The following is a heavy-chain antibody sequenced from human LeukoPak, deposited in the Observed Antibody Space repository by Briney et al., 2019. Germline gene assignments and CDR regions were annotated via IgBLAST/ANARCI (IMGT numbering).Heavy chain of an antibody. J-gene: IGHJ1*01. Sequence: GSLRLSCAASGFTFSSYWMHWVRQAPGKGLVWVSRIKSDGNTRYADSVKGRFTISRDNAKNTVSLQMNSLRAEDTGVYYCARAPSEIGGYYPEYFRHWGQGTLVTVSP. CDR1: GFTFSSYW. V-gene: IGHV3-74*01. CDR2: IKSDGNT. D-gene: IGHD3-22*01. CDR3: ARAPSEIGGYYPEYFRH.